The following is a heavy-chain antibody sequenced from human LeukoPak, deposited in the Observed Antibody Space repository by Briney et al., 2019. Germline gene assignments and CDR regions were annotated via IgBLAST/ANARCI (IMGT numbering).Heavy chain of an antibody. CDR3: ASSTVTTVGDAFDI. CDR1: GGSISSGGYS. J-gene: IGHJ3*02. D-gene: IGHD4-17*01. Sequence: SQTLSLTCAVSGGSISSGGYSWSWIRQPPGKGLEWIGYIYHSGSTYYNPSLKSRVTISVDGSKKQFSLKLSSVTAADTAVYYCASSTVTTVGDAFDIWGQGTMVTVSS. V-gene: IGHV4-30-2*01. CDR2: IYHSGST.